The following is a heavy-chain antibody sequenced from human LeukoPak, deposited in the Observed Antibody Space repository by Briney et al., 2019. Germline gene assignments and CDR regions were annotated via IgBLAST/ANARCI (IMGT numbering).Heavy chain of an antibody. Sequence: GRSLRLSCAASGLTFSSYAMHWVRPPPGKGLEWVAVISYDGSNKYYADSVKGRFTISRDTSKNTLYLQVNSLRAEDTAVYYCARVGGRSSPCVQGTLVTVSS. D-gene: IGHD2-15*01. CDR2: ISYDGSNK. CDR1: GLTFSSYA. CDR3: ARVGGRSSP. J-gene: IGHJ5*02. V-gene: IGHV3-30*01.